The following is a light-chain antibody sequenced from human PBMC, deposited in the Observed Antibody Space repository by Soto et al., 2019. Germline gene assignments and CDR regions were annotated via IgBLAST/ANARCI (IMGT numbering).Light chain of an antibody. J-gene: IGLJ1*01. CDR3: SSYTSSSTRV. Sequence: QSALTQPASVSGSPGQSIAISCTGSSSDVGGYNYVSWYQQHPGKAPQLIIYEVTNRPSGVSNRFSGSKSGNTASLTISGLQAEDEADYYCSSYTSSSTRVFGTWTKLTVL. CDR2: EVT. V-gene: IGLV2-14*01. CDR1: SSDVGGYNY.